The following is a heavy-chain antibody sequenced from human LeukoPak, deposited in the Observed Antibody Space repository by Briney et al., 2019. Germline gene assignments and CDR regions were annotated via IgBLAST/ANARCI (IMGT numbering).Heavy chain of an antibody. CDR3: AKKPGTTEDPFDY. Sequence: GGSLRLSCAASGFIFSDYYMSWIRQAPGKGLEWVSYISSSGSYTNYADSVKGRFTISRDNSKNTLFLQMNSLRAEDTALYYCAKKPGTTEDPFDYWGQGTLVTVSS. D-gene: IGHD1-7*01. CDR2: ISSSGSYT. J-gene: IGHJ4*02. V-gene: IGHV3-11*03. CDR1: GFIFSDYY.